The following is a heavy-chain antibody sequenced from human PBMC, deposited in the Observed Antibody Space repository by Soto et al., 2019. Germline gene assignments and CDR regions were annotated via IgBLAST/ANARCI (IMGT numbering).Heavy chain of an antibody. D-gene: IGHD3-22*01. CDR3: ARDTYYYDSSDHFSADAFDI. Sequence: EVQLVESGGGLVQPGGSLRLSCAASGFTSSSYWIHWVRQAPGKGLVWVSRISNDGSSTNYADSVKGRFTISRDNDKNTMYLQMNSLRAEDTAVYYCARDTYYYDSSDHFSADAFDIWGQGTMGTVSS. V-gene: IGHV3-74*01. CDR2: ISNDGSST. J-gene: IGHJ3*02. CDR1: GFTSSSYW.